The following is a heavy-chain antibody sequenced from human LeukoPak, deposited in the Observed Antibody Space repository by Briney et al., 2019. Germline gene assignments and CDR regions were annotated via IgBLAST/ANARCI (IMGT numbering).Heavy chain of an antibody. Sequence: QPGRSLRLSCAASGFTFSSYGMHWVRQAPGKGLEWVAVIWYNGSNKYYADSVKGRFTISRDNSKNTLYLQMNSLRAEDTAVYYCARDYYDSSGYPSFDYWGQGTLVTVSS. D-gene: IGHD3-22*01. CDR3: ARDYYDSSGYPSFDY. V-gene: IGHV3-33*01. CDR2: IWYNGSNK. CDR1: GFTFSSYG. J-gene: IGHJ4*02.